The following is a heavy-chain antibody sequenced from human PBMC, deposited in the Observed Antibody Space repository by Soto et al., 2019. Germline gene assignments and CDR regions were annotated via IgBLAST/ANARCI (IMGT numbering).Heavy chain of an antibody. Sequence: PGGSLRLSCAASGFTFSSYGMHWVRQAPGKGLEWVAVISYDGSNKYYADSVKGRFTISRDNSKNTLYLQMNSLRAEDTAVYYCAKDWVPLVGATTHFDYWGQGTLVTVSS. CDR2: ISYDGSNK. D-gene: IGHD1-26*01. J-gene: IGHJ4*02. V-gene: IGHV3-30*18. CDR1: GFTFSSYG. CDR3: AKDWVPLVGATTHFDY.